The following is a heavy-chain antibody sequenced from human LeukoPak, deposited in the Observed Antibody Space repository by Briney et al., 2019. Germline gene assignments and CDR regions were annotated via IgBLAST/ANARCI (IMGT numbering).Heavy chain of an antibody. CDR1: GYTFTGYY. V-gene: IGHV1-2*02. Sequence: ASVKVSCKASGYTFTGYYMYWVRQAPGQGLEWMGWINPNSGGTNYAQKFQGRVTMTRDTSISTAYMELSRLRSDDTAVYYCAASARLYSSSWYDAFDIWGQGTMVTVSS. CDR2: INPNSGGT. CDR3: AASARLYSSSWYDAFDI. J-gene: IGHJ3*02. D-gene: IGHD6-13*01.